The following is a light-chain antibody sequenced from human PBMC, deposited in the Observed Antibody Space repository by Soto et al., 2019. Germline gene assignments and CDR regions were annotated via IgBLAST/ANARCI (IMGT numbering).Light chain of an antibody. CDR2: DAS. V-gene: IGKV3-11*01. CDR1: QGVGSY. CDR3: QQRYHWPLT. Sequence: EIVLTQSPATLSLSPGEIGTLSCRASQGVGSYLVWYQQRPGQTPRLLIYDASKMATDIPARFSGSGSGTDFTLTISRLEPEDFSVYYCQQRYHWPLTFGPGTKVDI. J-gene: IGKJ3*01.